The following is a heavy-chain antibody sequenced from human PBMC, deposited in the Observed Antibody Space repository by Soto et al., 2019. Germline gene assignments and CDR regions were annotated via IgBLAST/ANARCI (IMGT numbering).Heavy chain of an antibody. CDR2: LSCSSTYI. CDR3: GRGDGTVLYGSGLPPHY. D-gene: IGHD6-25*01. CDR1: RFICRYYG. V-gene: IGHV3-21*01. J-gene: IGHJ4*02. Sequence: GLLTLCCDAFRFICRYYGMNWVRQDPGKGLEWVSSLSCSSTYINYADDLTGRFRISRDKSNTALFLLMGCLRAEETAVYYLGRGDGTVLYGSGLPPHYWGKGTLV.